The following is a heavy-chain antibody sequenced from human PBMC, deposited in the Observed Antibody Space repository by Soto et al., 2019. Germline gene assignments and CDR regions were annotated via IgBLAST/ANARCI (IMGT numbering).Heavy chain of an antibody. CDR2: ISGSGGST. CDR1: GFTFSSYA. D-gene: IGHD3-10*01. V-gene: IGHV3-23*01. J-gene: IGHJ5*02. CDR3: AKDPIEAPGAGWFDP. Sequence: HPGGSLRLSCAASGFTFSSYAMSWGRQAPGKGLEWVSAISGSGGSTYYADSVKGRFTISRDNSKNTLYLQMNGLRAEDTAVYYCAKDPIEAPGAGWFDPWGQGTLVTVSS.